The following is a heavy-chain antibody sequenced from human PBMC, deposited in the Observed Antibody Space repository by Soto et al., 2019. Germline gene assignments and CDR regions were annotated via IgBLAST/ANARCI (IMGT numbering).Heavy chain of an antibody. Sequence: SETLSLTCTVSGGSISSYYWSWIRQPPGKGLEWIGYIYYSGSNNYNPSLKSRVTISVDTSKNHFSLKVGSVTAAPTAVYYCASSSLYGMDVWGQGTTVTVSS. J-gene: IGHJ6*02. CDR3: ASSSLYGMDV. V-gene: IGHV4-59*08. CDR1: GGSISSYY. CDR2: IYYSGSN.